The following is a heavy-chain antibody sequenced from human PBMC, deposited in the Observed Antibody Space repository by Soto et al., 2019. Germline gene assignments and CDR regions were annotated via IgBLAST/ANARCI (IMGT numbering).Heavy chain of an antibody. CDR1: GGTFSRYA. D-gene: IGHD6-19*01. CDR2: MIPSFGTA. CDR3: GRDRAVAGTYIDN. Sequence: QVQLVQSGAEVKKPGSSVQVSCKASGGTFSRYAISWVRQAPGQGVEWMGGMIPSFGTANYAQKFQGRVTITADESTNTAHMELSSLRHEATDEYYCGRDRAVAGTYIDNWVQGTRVSGSS. V-gene: IGHV1-69*12. J-gene: IGHJ4*02.